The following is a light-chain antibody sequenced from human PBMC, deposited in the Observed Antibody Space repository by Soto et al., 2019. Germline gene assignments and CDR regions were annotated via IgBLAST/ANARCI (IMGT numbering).Light chain of an antibody. CDR2: GAS. V-gene: IGKV3-15*01. J-gene: IGKJ2*01. CDR3: QQYNNWLRT. Sequence: EIVMTQSPATLSVSPGERATLSCRASQSVSVNLAWYQLKPGQPPRLLIYGASTRATGIPARFSGSGSGTEFTLTISSLQSEDFAVYYCQQYNNWLRTFGQGTRLEIK. CDR1: QSVSVN.